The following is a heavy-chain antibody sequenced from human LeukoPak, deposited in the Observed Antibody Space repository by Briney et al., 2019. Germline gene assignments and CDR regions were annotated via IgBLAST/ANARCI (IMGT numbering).Heavy chain of an antibody. Sequence: SVKVSCKASGGTFSSYAISWVRQAPGQGLEWMGGIIPIFGTANYAQKFQGRVTITADESTSTAYMGLSSLRSEDTAVYYCARSPRIAAASFDIWGQGTMVTVSS. V-gene: IGHV1-69*13. CDR1: GGTFSSYA. J-gene: IGHJ3*02. CDR2: IIPIFGTA. D-gene: IGHD6-13*01. CDR3: ARSPRIAAASFDI.